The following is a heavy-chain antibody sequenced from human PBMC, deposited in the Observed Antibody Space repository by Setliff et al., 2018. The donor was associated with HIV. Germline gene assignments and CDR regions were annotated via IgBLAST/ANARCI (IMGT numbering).Heavy chain of an antibody. CDR3: ARVGGEMATIAGAFDI. D-gene: IGHD5-12*01. CDR1: GDSVSSVNYY. CDR2: IYYSGST. Sequence: SETLSLTCSVSGDSVSSVNYYWSWIRQPPGKGLEWIGSIYYSGSTNYNPSLKSRVTISVDTSKNQFSLKLSTVTAADTAVYYCARVGGEMATIAGAFDIWGQGTMVTVSS. J-gene: IGHJ3*02. V-gene: IGHV4-61*01.